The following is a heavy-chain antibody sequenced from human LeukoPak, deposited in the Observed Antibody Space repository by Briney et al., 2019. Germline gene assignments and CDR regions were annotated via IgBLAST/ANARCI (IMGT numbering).Heavy chain of an antibody. CDR1: GGSVSSDSYF. CDR3: ARGQRRLQDY. J-gene: IGHJ4*02. Sequence: SETLSLTCTVSGGSVSSDSYFWTWIRQPPGKGLEWIGYIYYSGSTNYNPSLKSRVTISLDTSKSQISLKLSSVTAADTAVYYCARGQRRLQDYRGQGTLVTVSS. V-gene: IGHV4-61*01. CDR2: IYYSGST.